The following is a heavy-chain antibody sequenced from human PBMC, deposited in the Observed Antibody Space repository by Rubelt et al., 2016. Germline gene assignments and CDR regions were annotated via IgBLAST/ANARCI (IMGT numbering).Heavy chain of an antibody. CDR3: ASLYEYSSLFSGYYYYGMDV. D-gene: IGHD6-6*01. V-gene: IGHV4-34*01. J-gene: IGHJ6*02. CDR2: INHSGST. CDR1: GGSFSGYY. Sequence: QVQLQQWGAGLLKPSETLSLTCAVYGGSFSGYYWSWIRQPPGKGLEWIGEINHSGSTNYNPSLKSRVTISVDTSKIQFSLKLSSVTAADTAVYYCASLYEYSSLFSGYYYYGMDVWGQGTTVTVSS.